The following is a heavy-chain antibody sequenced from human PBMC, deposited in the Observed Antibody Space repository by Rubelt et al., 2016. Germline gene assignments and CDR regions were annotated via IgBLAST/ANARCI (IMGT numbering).Heavy chain of an antibody. J-gene: IGHJ6*02. D-gene: IGHD4-23*01. Sequence: GRVAVISFDGSKIYYADSVKGRFTISRDNSKNTLSLQMSSLRVEDTAVYYCTRAMYGGNSEAYGMDVWGQGTTVTVSS. V-gene: IGHV3-30*15. CDR3: TRAMYGGNSEAYGMDV. CDR2: ISFDGSKI.